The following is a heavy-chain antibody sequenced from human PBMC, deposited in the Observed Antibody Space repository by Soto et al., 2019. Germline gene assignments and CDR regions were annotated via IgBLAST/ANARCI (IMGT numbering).Heavy chain of an antibody. CDR1: GFTFSSYW. CDR3: DY. CDR2: TNSDESSI. V-gene: IGHV3-74*01. J-gene: IGHJ4*02. Sequence: GGSLRLSCVASGFTFSSYWMHWVRQVPGKGLVWVARTNSDESSIAYADSVKGRFTISRDNARNMVYLEMNSLRAEDTAVYYFDYWGQGTLVTVSS.